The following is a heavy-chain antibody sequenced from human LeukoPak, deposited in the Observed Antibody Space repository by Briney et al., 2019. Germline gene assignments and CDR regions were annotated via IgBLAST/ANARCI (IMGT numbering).Heavy chain of an antibody. CDR2: MNPNSGNT. D-gene: IGHD3-16*01. J-gene: IGHJ4*02. CDR1: GYTFTSYD. CDR3: ARVSRFRGGSLLYFDY. Sequence: GASVKVSCKASGYTFTSYDINWVRQATGQGLEWMGWMNPNSGNTGYAQKFQGRVTITRNTSISTAYMELSSLRSEDTAVYYCARVSRFRGGSLLYFDYWGQGTLVTVSS. V-gene: IGHV1-8*03.